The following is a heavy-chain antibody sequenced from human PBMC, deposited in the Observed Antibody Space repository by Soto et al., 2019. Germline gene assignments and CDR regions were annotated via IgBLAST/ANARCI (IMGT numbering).Heavy chain of an antibody. J-gene: IGHJ3*02. V-gene: IGHV4-34*01. Sequence: SETLSLTCAVYGGSFSGYYWSWIRQPPGKGLEWIGEINHSGSTNYDPSLKSRVTISVDTSKNQFSLKLSSVTAADTAVYYCAWGSRDDAFDIWGQGTMVTVSS. CDR2: INHSGST. CDR1: GGSFSGYY. CDR3: AWGSRDDAFDI.